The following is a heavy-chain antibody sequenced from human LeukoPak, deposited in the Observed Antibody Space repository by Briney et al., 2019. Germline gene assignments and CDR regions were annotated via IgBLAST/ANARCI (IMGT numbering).Heavy chain of an antibody. CDR2: ISVSGSYI. D-gene: IGHD2-21*01. CDR1: GFTFSSYS. Sequence: PGGSLRLSCAASGFTFSSYSMNWVRQAPGMGLEWVSSISVSGSYIYYADSLKGRFTVSRDNAKNSLYLQMNSLRAEDTAVYYCARSDDCGYWGQGALVTVSS. V-gene: IGHV3-21*01. CDR3: ARSDDCGY. J-gene: IGHJ4*02.